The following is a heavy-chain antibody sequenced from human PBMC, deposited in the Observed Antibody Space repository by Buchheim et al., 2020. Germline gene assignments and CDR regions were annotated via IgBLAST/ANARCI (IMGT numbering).Heavy chain of an antibody. CDR1: GFTFSSYW. CDR2: IRGDGGVT. Sequence: EVQLVESGGGLIQPGGSLRLSCAASGFTFSSYWMHWVRQAPGKGLVWVSRIRGDGGVTNYADSVRGRFTISSDNAKNTMYLQMNSLRDEDTAVYYCARANPADFDYWGQGAL. D-gene: IGHD1-14*01. CDR3: ARANPADFDY. V-gene: IGHV3-74*01. J-gene: IGHJ4*02.